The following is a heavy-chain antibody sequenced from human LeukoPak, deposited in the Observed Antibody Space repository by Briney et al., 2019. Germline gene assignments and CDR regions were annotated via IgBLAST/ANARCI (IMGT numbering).Heavy chain of an antibody. CDR1: GGSISNSSYY. V-gene: IGHV4-39*01. D-gene: IGHD5-24*01. Sequence: SEILSLTCTVSGGSISNSSYYWGWIRQPPGKGLEWIGSMYYSGSTYYNPSLKSRATISVDTSKNQFSLKLSSVTAADTAVYHCARHGRMGTINPSYWGQGTLVTVSS. CDR2: MYYSGST. J-gene: IGHJ4*02. CDR3: ARHGRMGTINPSY.